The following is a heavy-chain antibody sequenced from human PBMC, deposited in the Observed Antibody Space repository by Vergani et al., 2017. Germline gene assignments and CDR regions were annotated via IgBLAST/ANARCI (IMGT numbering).Heavy chain of an antibody. CDR2: VDPEDGET. J-gene: IGHJ4*02. CDR3: ATAGAPASWALRTIFGVVI. Sequence: EVQLVQSGAEVKKPGATVKISCKVSGYTFTDYYMHWVQQAPGKGLEWMGLVDPEDGETIYAEKFQGRVTITADTSTDTAYMALSSLRSEDTAVYYCATAGAPASWALRTIFGVVIWGQGTLVTVSS. CDR1: GYTFTDYY. D-gene: IGHD3-3*01. V-gene: IGHV1-69-2*01.